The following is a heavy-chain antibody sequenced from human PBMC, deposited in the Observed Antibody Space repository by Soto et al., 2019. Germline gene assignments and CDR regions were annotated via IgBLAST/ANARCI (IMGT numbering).Heavy chain of an antibody. CDR1: GFTFSSYS. Sequence: GGSLRLSCAASGFTFSSYSMNWVRQAPGKGLEWVSYISSSSSTIYYADSVKGRFTISRDNAKNSLYLQMNSLRDEDTAVYYCARDRGYSSGRKGDFDYWGQGTLVTVS. V-gene: IGHV3-48*02. J-gene: IGHJ4*02. CDR2: ISSSSSTI. D-gene: IGHD6-19*01. CDR3: ARDRGYSSGRKGDFDY.